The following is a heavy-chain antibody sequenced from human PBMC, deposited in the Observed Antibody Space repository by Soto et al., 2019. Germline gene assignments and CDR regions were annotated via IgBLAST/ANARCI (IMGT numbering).Heavy chain of an antibody. J-gene: IGHJ6*02. CDR3: AREDIVVVPAARKDYYSYYGMDV. Sequence: ASVKVSCKASGGTFSSYAISWVRQAPGQGLEWMGGIIPIFGTANYAQKFQGRVTITADESTSTAYMELSSLRSEDTAVYYCAREDIVVVPAARKDYYSYYGMDVWGQGTTVTVSS. CDR2: IIPIFGTA. D-gene: IGHD2-2*01. V-gene: IGHV1-69*13. CDR1: GGTFSSYA.